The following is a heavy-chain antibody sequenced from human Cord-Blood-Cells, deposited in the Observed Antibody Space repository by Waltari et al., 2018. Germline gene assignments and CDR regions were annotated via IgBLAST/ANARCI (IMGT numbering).Heavy chain of an antibody. CDR1: GFRCRRYA. CDR2: ISYDGSNK. Sequence: QVQLVASGGGVVQPGRSLGLSCAASGFRCRRYARHWVRQAPGKGLEWVAVISYDGSNKYYADSVKGRFTISRDNSKNTLYLQMNSLRAEDTAVYYCARSIPFDYWGQGTLVTVSS. CDR3: ARSIPFDY. D-gene: IGHD2-2*02. V-gene: IGHV3-30*04. J-gene: IGHJ4*02.